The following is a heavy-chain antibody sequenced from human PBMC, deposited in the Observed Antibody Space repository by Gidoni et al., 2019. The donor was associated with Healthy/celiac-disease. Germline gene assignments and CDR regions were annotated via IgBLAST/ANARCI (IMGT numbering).Heavy chain of an antibody. CDR1: GFTFSSYW. CDR3: ARSRDTAFDI. Sequence: EVQLVESGGGLVQPGGSLRLSCSASGFTFSSYWMHWVRQAPGKGLVWCLRINSDGSSTSYADSVKGRFTISRDNAKNTLYLQMNSLRAEDTAVYYCARSRDTAFDIWGQGTMVTVSS. V-gene: IGHV3-74*01. CDR2: INSDGSST. D-gene: IGHD5-18*01. J-gene: IGHJ3*02.